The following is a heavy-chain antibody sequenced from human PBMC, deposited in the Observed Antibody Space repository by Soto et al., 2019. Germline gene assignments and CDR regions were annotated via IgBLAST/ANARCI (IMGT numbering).Heavy chain of an antibody. D-gene: IGHD3-3*01. J-gene: IGHJ6*02. CDR2: IYYSGST. CDR1: GGSISSSSYY. CDR3: ARPLEWLSGGYYYYGMDV. Sequence: SETLSLTCTVSGGSISSSSYYWGGIRQPPGKGLEWIGSIYYSGSTYYNPSLKSRVTISVDTSKNQFSLKLSSVTAADTAVYYCARPLEWLSGGYYYYGMDVWGQGTTVTVSS. V-gene: IGHV4-39*01.